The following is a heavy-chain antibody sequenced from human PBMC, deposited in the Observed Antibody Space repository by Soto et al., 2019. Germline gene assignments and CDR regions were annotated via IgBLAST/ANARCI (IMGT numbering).Heavy chain of an antibody. Sequence: SETLSLTCAVYGGSFSGYYWSWIRQPPGKGLEWIGEINHSGSTNYNPSLKSRVTISVDTSKNQFSLKLSSVTAADTAVYYCARGSDGSGSYYPVDYYYYMDVWGKGTTVTVSS. CDR1: GGSFSGYY. D-gene: IGHD3-10*01. CDR3: ARGSDGSGSYYPVDYYYYMDV. J-gene: IGHJ6*03. CDR2: INHSGST. V-gene: IGHV4-34*01.